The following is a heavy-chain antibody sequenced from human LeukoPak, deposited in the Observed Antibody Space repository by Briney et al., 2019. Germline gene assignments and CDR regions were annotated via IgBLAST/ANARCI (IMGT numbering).Heavy chain of an antibody. CDR3: ARDPLYRSSTSCYTGY. Sequence: ASVKVSCKASGGTFSSYAISWVRQAPGQGLGWMGGIIPIFGTANYAQKFQGRVTITTDESTSTAYMELSSLRSEDTAVYYCARDPLYRSSTSCYTGYWGQGTLVTVSS. V-gene: IGHV1-69*05. CDR2: IIPIFGTA. CDR1: GGTFSSYA. D-gene: IGHD2-2*02. J-gene: IGHJ4*02.